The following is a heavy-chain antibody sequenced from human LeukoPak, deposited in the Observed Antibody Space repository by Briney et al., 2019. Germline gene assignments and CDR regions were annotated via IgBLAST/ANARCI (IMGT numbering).Heavy chain of an antibody. CDR3: ARDAPRSGSIARSDY. D-gene: IGHD3-3*01. J-gene: IGHJ4*02. Sequence: ASVKVSCKASGYTFTSYGIRWVRQAPGQGLEWMGWISAYNGNTNYAQKLQGRVTMTTDTSTSTAYMELRSLRSDDTAVYYCARDAPRSGSIARSDYWGQGTLVTVSS. CDR1: GYTFTSYG. V-gene: IGHV1-18*01. CDR2: ISAYNGNT.